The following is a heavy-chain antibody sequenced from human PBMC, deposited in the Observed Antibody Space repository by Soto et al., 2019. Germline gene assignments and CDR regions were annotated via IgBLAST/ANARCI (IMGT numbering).Heavy chain of an antibody. V-gene: IGHV1-58*02. CDR1: GFTFTSSA. J-gene: IGHJ6*02. CDR2: IVVGSGNT. Sequence: SVKVSCKASGFTFTSSAMQWVRQARGQRLEWIGWIVVGSGNTNYAQKFQERVTITRDMSTSTAYMELSSLRSEDTAVYYCAASHQPQPNWDTYYYHGMDVWGQGTTVTVSS. CDR3: AASHQPQPNWDTYYYHGMDV. D-gene: IGHD7-27*01.